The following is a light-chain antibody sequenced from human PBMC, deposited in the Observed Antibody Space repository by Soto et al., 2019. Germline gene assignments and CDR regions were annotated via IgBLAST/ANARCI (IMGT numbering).Light chain of an antibody. CDR3: CSYAGSNTLI. V-gene: IGLV2-8*01. CDR1: SSDVGIFNY. CDR2: EVN. J-gene: IGLJ2*01. Sequence: QSALTQPPSASGSPGQSVTISCTGTSSDVGIFNYVSWYQQHPDQAPKLLIFEVNKRPSGVPDRFSASKSGNTACLTVSGLQAEDEADYYCCSYAGSNTLIFGGGTKLTVL.